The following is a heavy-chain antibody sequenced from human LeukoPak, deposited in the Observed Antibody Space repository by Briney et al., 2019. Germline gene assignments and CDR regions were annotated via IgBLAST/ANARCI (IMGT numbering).Heavy chain of an antibody. CDR3: AKDLSLTDFWSGYPLLDY. CDR2: ISGSGGST. CDR1: GFTFSSYA. V-gene: IGHV3-23*01. J-gene: IGHJ4*02. D-gene: IGHD3-3*01. Sequence: GGSLRLSCAASGFTFSSYAMSWVRQAPGKGLEWVSAISGSGGSTYYADSVKGRFTISRDNSKNTLYLQMNSLRAEDTAVYCCAKDLSLTDFWSGYPLLDYWGQGTLVTVSS.